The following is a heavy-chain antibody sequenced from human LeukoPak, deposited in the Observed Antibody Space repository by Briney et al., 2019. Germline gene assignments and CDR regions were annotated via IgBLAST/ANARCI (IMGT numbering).Heavy chain of an antibody. Sequence: GGSLRLSCAASGFTFSSYWMSWVRQAPGKGLEWVANIKQDGSEKYYVDSVKGRFTISRDNAKNSLYLQMNSLRAEDTAVYYCARGSKSGPTNLRYFDWLLPNYYYYYMDVWGKGTTVTISS. CDR3: ARGSKSGPTNLRYFDWLLPNYYYYYMDV. V-gene: IGHV3-7*01. J-gene: IGHJ6*03. CDR1: GFTFSSYW. CDR2: IKQDGSEK. D-gene: IGHD3-9*01.